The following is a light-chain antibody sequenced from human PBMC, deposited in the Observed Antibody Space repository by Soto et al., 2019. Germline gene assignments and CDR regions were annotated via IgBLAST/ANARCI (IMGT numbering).Light chain of an antibody. CDR1: SSDVGGYKL. V-gene: IGLV2-23*01. CDR3: CSYAGDSHWM. J-gene: IGLJ3*02. CDR2: EGS. Sequence: QSVLTQPASVSGSPGQSITISCTGTSSDVGGYKLVSWYQQHPGKAPKVLLYEGSERPSGVSNRFSGSKSGNTASLTISGLQAEDEADYYCCSYAGDSHWMFGGGTKLTVL.